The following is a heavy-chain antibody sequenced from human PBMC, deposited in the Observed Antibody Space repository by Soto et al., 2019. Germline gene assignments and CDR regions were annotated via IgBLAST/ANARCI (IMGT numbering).Heavy chain of an antibody. CDR3: AGGSGWLIDA. CDR1: GFTFSSYW. J-gene: IGHJ5*02. CDR2: IKQDSSEK. D-gene: IGHD3-22*01. Sequence: EVQLVESGGALVQPGGSLRLSCAASGFTFSSYWMNWVRQAPGKGLEWVATIKQDSSEKNYVDSVKGRFTISRDNAENSLYLEMNSLRVEDTAVFFCAGGSGWLIDAWGQGTLVTVSS. V-gene: IGHV3-7*04.